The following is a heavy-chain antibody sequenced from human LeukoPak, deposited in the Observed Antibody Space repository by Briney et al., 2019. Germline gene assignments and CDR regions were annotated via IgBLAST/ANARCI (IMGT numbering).Heavy chain of an antibody. V-gene: IGHV1-69*13. J-gene: IGHJ5*02. CDR3: ARGPARLS. CDR1: GGTFNNFA. CDR2: VIPTFGTS. Sequence: ASVTVSCKASGGTFNNFAVAWVRQAPGQGLAWMGGVIPTFGTSSTAQKFQGRVTITADLSTSTSHMELRALTFEDTAIYFCARGPARLSWGQGTLVTVSS.